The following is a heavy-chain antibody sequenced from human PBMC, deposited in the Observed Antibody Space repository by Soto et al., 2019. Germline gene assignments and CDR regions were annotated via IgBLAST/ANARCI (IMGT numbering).Heavy chain of an antibody. CDR2: INHSGST. V-gene: IGHV4-34*01. CDR1: GGSFSGYY. Sequence: QVQLQQWGAGLLKPSETLSLTCAVYGGSFSGYYWSWIRQPPGKGLEWIGEINHSGSTNYNPSLNSLVPISVDTFKNQFSLKLSSVPAADTAVYYCARGVTITMVRGAKGGFDPWGQGTLVTVSS. J-gene: IGHJ5*02. CDR3: ARGVTITMVRGAKGGFDP. D-gene: IGHD3-10*01.